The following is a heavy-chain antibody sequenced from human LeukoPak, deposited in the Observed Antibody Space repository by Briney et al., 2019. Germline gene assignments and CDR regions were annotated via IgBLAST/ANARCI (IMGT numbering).Heavy chain of an antibody. CDR1: GYTFTSYG. V-gene: IGHV1-69*13. Sequence: EASVKVSCKSSGYTFTSYGISWVRQAPGQGLEWMGGIIPILGTTNYAQKFQGRVTITADESTSTLYMELRSLRSEDTAIYYCARDDYYDSSAYRENPFDVWGQGTMVTVSS. CDR3: ARDDYYDSSAYRENPFDV. CDR2: IIPILGTT. J-gene: IGHJ3*01. D-gene: IGHD3-22*01.